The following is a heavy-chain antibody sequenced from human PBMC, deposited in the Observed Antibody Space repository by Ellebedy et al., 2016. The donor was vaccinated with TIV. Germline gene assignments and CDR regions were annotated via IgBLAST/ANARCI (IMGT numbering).Heavy chain of an antibody. CDR3: ARDRAGIAALTY. CDR1: GYTFTSYA. Sequence: AASVNVSCKASGYTFTSYAMHWVRHAPGQWLEWMGWINAGNGNTKYSQKFQGRVTITRDTYASTAYMELSSLRSEDTAVYYCARDRAGIAALTYWGQGTLVTVSS. D-gene: IGHD6-13*01. J-gene: IGHJ4*02. V-gene: IGHV1-3*01. CDR2: INAGNGNT.